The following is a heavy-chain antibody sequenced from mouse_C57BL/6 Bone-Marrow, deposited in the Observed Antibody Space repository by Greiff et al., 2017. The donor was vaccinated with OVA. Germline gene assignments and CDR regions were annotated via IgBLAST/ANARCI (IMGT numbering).Heavy chain of an antibody. CDR3: ARGIYYGSNRFAY. Sequence: VQLQESDAELVKPGASVKISCKVSGYTFTDHTIHWMKQRPEQGLEWIGYIYPRDGSTKYNEKFKGKATLTADKSSSTAYMQLNSLTSEDSAVYFCARGIYYGSNRFAYWGQGTLVTVSA. CDR2: IYPRDGST. J-gene: IGHJ3*01. D-gene: IGHD1-1*01. CDR1: GYTFTDHT. V-gene: IGHV1-78*01.